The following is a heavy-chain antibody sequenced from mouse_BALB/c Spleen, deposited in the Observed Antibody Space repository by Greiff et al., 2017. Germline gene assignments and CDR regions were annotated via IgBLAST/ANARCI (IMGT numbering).Heavy chain of an antibody. V-gene: IGHV5-12-2*01. D-gene: IGHD2-4*01. CDR1: GFTFSSYT. CDR2: ISNGGGST. J-gene: IGHJ3*01. CDR3: ASPIYYDYDGFAY. Sequence: EVQGVESGGGLVKPGGSLKLSCAASGFTFSSYTMSWVRQTPEKRLEWVATISNGGGSTYYPDTVKGRFTISRDNAKNTLYLQMSSLKSEDTAMYYCASPIYYDYDGFAYWGQGTLVTVSA.